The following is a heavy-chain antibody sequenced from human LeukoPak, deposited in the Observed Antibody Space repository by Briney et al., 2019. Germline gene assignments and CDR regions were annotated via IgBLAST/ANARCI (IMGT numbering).Heavy chain of an antibody. CDR2: INHSGST. D-gene: IGHD4-17*01. CDR3: ARGRRGGDHGLSAPVAKRKFDY. Sequence: PSETLSRTCAVYAGSVSGLYWGWIRQPPGKGLEWIGEINHSGSTNYNPSLKSRVTISVDASKNQFSLKLSSVTAADTAVYYCARGRRGGDHGLSAPVAKRKFDYSGQGTLVTVSP. V-gene: IGHV4-34*01. CDR1: AGSVSGLY. J-gene: IGHJ4*02.